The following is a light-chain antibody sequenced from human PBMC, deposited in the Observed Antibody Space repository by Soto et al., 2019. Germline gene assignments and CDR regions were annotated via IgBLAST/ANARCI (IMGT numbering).Light chain of an antibody. Sequence: DIEMTQSPSTVSASVGDSVTITCRASQTVGTWLAWHQQKPGKAPKLLIFDASRLESGVPSRFSGSGSETEFTLRISSLQPDDFATYYCQQYNSYSWTFSQGTKVDIK. CDR2: DAS. CDR3: QQYNSYSWT. J-gene: IGKJ1*01. V-gene: IGKV1-5*01. CDR1: QTVGTW.